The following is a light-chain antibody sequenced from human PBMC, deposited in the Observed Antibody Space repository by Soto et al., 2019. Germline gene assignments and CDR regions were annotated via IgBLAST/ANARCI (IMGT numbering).Light chain of an antibody. CDR3: VSYPSSNTYV. CDR2: HVT. Sequence: QSALTQPASVSGSPGQSITISCTGTSSDIGVYNYVSWYQQHPGKAPQLIIYHVTSRPSGTSGRFSGSKSGNTASLTIYGLQAEDEADYYCVSYPSSNTYVFATGTKVTVL. V-gene: IGLV2-14*01. J-gene: IGLJ1*01. CDR1: SSDIGVYNY.